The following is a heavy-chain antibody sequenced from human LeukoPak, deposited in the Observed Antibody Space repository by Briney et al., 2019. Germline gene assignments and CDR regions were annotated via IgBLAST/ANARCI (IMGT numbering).Heavy chain of an antibody. Sequence: GGSLRLSCAASGFTFSSYAMSWVRQAPGKGLEWISYISRVSSTIYYADSVKGRFTISRDSSMNSLYLQMNSLRAEDTAVYYCARIPDYDYVWGSYYYYYYMDVWGKGTTVTVSS. CDR1: GFTFSSYA. CDR3: ARIPDYDYVWGSYYYYYYMDV. D-gene: IGHD3-16*01. CDR2: ISRVSSTI. V-gene: IGHV3-48*01. J-gene: IGHJ6*03.